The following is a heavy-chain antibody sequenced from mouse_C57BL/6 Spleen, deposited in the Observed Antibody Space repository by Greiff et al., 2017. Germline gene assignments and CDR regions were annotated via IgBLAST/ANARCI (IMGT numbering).Heavy chain of an antibody. CDR2: IHPSDSDT. CDR1: GYTFTSYW. J-gene: IGHJ4*01. CDR3: VCVADYYCYDSMDF. Sequence: VQLQESGAELVKPGASVKVSCKASGYTFTSYWMNWVKQRPGQGLEWIGRIHPSDSDTTYNQKFKGKATLTVDKSSSTAYMQLSSLTSEYSAVYYCVCVADYYCYDSMDFWGKGTSVTVSS. V-gene: IGHV1-74*01. D-gene: IGHD2-1*01.